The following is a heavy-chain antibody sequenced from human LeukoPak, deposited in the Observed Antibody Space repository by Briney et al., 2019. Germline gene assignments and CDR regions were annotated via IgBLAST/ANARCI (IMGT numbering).Heavy chain of an antibody. D-gene: IGHD1-26*01. CDR1: GDSISSSDFY. J-gene: IGHJ5*02. Sequence: PSETLSLTCTVSGDSISSSDFYWGWIRRPPGKGLEWIALINYSGRTFYNPSLESRVTISVDMSKNQFSLRLNSVTAADTAVYYCARSRAFNSGAFDPWGQGSLVTVSS. CDR3: ARSRAFNSGAFDP. V-gene: IGHV4-39*01. CDR2: INYSGRT.